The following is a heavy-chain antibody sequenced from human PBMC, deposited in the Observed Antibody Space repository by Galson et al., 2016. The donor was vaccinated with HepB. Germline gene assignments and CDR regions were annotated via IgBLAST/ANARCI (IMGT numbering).Heavy chain of an antibody. Sequence: SLRLSCAASGFNFNIYAIIWVRQAPGKGLEWVATMKQDGSQETYGDSLRGRFKISRDNTKNSRYLQMNNLEVEVTAVYYCARNHFDYWGQGTLVTVSP. CDR1: GFNFNIYA. V-gene: IGHV3-7*03. CDR3: ARNHFDY. CDR2: MKQDGSQE. J-gene: IGHJ4*02.